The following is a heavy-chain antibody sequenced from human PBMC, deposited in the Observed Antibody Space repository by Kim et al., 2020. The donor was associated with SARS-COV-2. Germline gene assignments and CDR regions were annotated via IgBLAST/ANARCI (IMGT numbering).Heavy chain of an antibody. V-gene: IGHV4-59*11. CDR3: ARDPVRITIFGVVTQDAF. CDR1: GGSISSHY. CDR2: IYYSGST. J-gene: IGHJ3*01. Sequence: SETLSLTCTVSGGSISSHYWSWIRQPPGKGLEWIGYIYYSGSTNYNPSLKSRVTISVDTSKNHFSLKLRSVTAADTAVYYCARDPVRITIFGVVTQDAF. D-gene: IGHD3-3*01.